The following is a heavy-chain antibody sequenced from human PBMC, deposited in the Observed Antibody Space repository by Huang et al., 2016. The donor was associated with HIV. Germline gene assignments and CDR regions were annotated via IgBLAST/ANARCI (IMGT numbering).Heavy chain of an antibody. J-gene: IGHJ5*02. V-gene: IGHV4-34*02. CDR1: GGSLSGYY. CDR3: ARDATKNPRGWFDP. D-gene: IGHD3-10*01. Sequence: QVHLQQWGAGLLKSAETLSLTCAVYGGSLSGYYWSWLRQTPGKGLEWIGEINHLGSPNYNPSLKSRASISMDGSKKQFSLKLRSISDADTAVYFCARDATKNPRGWFDPWGQGTLVTVSS. CDR2: INHLGSP.